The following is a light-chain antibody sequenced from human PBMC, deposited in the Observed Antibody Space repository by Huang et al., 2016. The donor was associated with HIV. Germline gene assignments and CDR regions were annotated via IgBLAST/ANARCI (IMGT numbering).Light chain of an antibody. CDR1: QDISKY. J-gene: IGKJ4*01. Sequence: DIQMTQSPSSLSASEGDRVTITCQASQDISKYVNWYQQKAGEAPKLLIYDASNLQRGVPARFSGRGSGTECTFTISSLQPEDVATYFCQQYDHLPPLTFGGGTKVEI. CDR2: DAS. V-gene: IGKV1-33*01. CDR3: QQYDHLPPLT.